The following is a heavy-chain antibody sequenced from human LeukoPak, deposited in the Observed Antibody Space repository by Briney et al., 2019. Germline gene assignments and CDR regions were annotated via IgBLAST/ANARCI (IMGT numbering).Heavy chain of an antibody. CDR2: ISYDGSNK. CDR3: GRERAPRD. Sequence: QPGRSLRLSCAASGFTFSSYGMHWVRQAPGKGLEWVAVISYDGSNKYYADSVKGRFTISRDNSKNTLYLQMNSLRAEDTAVYYCGRERAPRDWGQGTTVTVSS. J-gene: IGHJ6*02. V-gene: IGHV3-30*03. CDR1: GFTFSSYG.